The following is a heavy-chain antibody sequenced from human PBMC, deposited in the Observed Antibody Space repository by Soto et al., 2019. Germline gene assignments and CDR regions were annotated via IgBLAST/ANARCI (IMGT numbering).Heavy chain of an antibody. J-gene: IGHJ6*02. Sequence: GGSLRLSCAASGFTFSSYAMGWVRQAPGKGLEWVSAISGSGGSTYYADSVKGRFTISRDNSKNTLYLQMNSLRAEDTAVYYCAKELRFLTGYGMDVWGQGTTVIVSS. D-gene: IGHD3-3*01. V-gene: IGHV3-23*01. CDR3: AKELRFLTGYGMDV. CDR1: GFTFSSYA. CDR2: ISGSGGST.